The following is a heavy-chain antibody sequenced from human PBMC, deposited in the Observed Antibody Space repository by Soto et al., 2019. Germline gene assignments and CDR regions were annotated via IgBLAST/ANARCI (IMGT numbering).Heavy chain of an antibody. CDR2: ISGSGGST. D-gene: IGHD3-22*01. J-gene: IGHJ4*02. CDR3: ANLYYDSSGPRDY. V-gene: IGHV3-23*01. Sequence: EVQLLESGGGLVQPGGSLRLSCAASGFTFSSYAMSWVRQAPGKGLEWVSAISGSGGSTYYADSVKGRFTISRDNSKNTLYLQMNSLRAEDTAVYYCANLYYDSSGPRDYWGQGTLVTVSS. CDR1: GFTFSSYA.